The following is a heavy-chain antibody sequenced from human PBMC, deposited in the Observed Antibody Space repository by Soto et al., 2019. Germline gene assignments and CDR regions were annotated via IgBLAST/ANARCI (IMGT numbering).Heavy chain of an antibody. D-gene: IGHD3-10*02. CDR2: IFYSGST. J-gene: IGHJ5*01. Sequence: QVQLQESGPGLVKPSETLSLTCTVSGGSISSYYWSWIRQPPGKGLEWIGFIFYSGSTSYNPSLTSRVTISLDTSESQFSLKLNSVTAADTAVYYCASMIGDPVLSFDSWGQGTLVAVSS. V-gene: IGHV4-59*01. CDR3: ASMIGDPVLSFDS. CDR1: GGSISSYY.